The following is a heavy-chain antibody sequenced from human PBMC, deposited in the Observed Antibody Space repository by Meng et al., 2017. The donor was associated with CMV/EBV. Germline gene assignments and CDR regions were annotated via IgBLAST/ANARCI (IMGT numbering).Heavy chain of an antibody. Sequence: QVPPQQWGAGPLKPSETLSTSCAVYCGSFSCYHSSRNRQPPGKGLEWIGEIKHSGSTNYNPSLKSRVTISVGTSKNKFSLKLSSVTAADTAVFYCARVWDSGWDYWGQGTLVTASS. CDR1: CGSFSCYH. J-gene: IGHJ4*02. CDR3: ARVWDSGWDY. V-gene: IGHV4-34*01. CDR2: IKHSGST. D-gene: IGHD3-22*01.